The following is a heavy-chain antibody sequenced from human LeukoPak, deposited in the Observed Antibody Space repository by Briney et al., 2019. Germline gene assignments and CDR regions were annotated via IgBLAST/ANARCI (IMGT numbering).Heavy chain of an antibody. Sequence: GGAPRHSSAASGVTSNSDGVHWGPEALGKRGGRGAFIRFDGRSKYYVDSVKGGFTISRDNSKHPLYLQMNSLRAEDTAVYFCAKGSGWEASYFYYYMDVWGKGTTVTISS. CDR1: GVTSNSDG. D-gene: IGHD1-26*01. V-gene: IGHV3-30*02. CDR3: AKGSGWEASYFYYYMDV. CDR2: IRFDGRSK. J-gene: IGHJ6*03.